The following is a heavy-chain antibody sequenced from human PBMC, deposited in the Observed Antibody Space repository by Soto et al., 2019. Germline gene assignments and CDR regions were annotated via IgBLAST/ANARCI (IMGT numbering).Heavy chain of an antibody. CDR3: ARGYFDSGHGYDL. Sequence: GESLKISCKCPGHLFNNHWIGWVRQTPGKGLEWMGLIFTRDSETKTSPSFQGHVSLSVDNSINTVYLQWTSLKTTDTGIYFCARGYFDSGHGYDLWGQGTLVTVSS. V-gene: IGHV5-51*01. CDR1: GHLFNNHW. J-gene: IGHJ5*02. D-gene: IGHD3-10*01. CDR2: IFTRDSET.